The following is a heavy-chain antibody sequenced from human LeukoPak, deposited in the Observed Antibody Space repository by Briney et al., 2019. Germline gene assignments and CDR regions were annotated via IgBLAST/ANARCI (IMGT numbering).Heavy chain of an antibody. Sequence: RESRRLSCAASGFTFGDYYMSWIRQAPGKVLEWVSYISSSGSNIHFADSVKGRFTISRDNAKKSLCLQMNSLRAEDTAVYYCARSALDCGVTRCDVYYFFYYLDVWGKGTTVTVSS. CDR1: GFTFGDYY. V-gene: IGHV3-11*04. CDR2: ISSSGSNI. CDR3: ARSALDCGVTRCDVYYFFYYLDV. D-gene: IGHD2-2*01. J-gene: IGHJ6*03.